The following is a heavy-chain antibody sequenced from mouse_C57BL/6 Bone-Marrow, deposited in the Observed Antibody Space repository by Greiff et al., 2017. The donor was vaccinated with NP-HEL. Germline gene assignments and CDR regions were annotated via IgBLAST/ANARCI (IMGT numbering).Heavy chain of an antibody. V-gene: IGHV5-12*01. J-gene: IGHJ4*01. Sequence: EVQLVESGGGLVQPGGSLKLSCAASGFTFSDYYMYWVRQTPEKRLEWVAYISNGGGSTYYPDTVKGRFTISRDNAKNTLYLQMSRLKSEDTAMYYCARHKPYDYDRGAMDYWGQGTSVTVSS. CDR2: ISNGGGST. D-gene: IGHD2-4*01. CDR1: GFTFSDYY. CDR3: ARHKPYDYDRGAMDY.